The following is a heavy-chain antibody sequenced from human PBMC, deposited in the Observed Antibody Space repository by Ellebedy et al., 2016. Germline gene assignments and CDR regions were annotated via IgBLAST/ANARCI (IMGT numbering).Heavy chain of an antibody. CDR3: ARGYCSGGSCYSLDY. V-gene: IGHV4-59*08. CDR1: GFTFSSYA. J-gene: IGHJ4*02. Sequence: ESLKISXAASGFTFSSYAMSWVRQAPGKGLEWIGYIYYSGSTNYNPSLKSRVTISVDTSKNQFSLKLSSVTAADTAVYYCARGYCSGGSCYSLDYWGQGTLVTVSS. CDR2: IYYSGST. D-gene: IGHD2-15*01.